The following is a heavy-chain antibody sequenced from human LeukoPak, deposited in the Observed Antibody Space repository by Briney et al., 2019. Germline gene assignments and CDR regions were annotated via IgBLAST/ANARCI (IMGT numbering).Heavy chain of an antibody. J-gene: IGHJ6*03. Sequence: GASVKVSCKAFGYTFTIYYIHWVRQAPGQGLEWMGFINPSGGSTNYAQKFQGRVTMTRDTSTSTVYMELSSLRSEDTAVYYCARGPRITLIRGGQWYYYMDVWGKGTTVTISS. CDR3: ARGPRITLIRGGQWYYYMDV. CDR1: GYTFTIYY. D-gene: IGHD3-10*01. V-gene: IGHV1-46*01. CDR2: INPSGGST.